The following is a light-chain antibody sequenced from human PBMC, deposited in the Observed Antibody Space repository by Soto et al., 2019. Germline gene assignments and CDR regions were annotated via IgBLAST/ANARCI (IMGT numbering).Light chain of an antibody. CDR2: AAS. V-gene: IGKV1-8*01. CDR3: PEFYSYPR. Sequence: AIRMTQSPSSLSASTGDRVTITCRASQGISSYLAWYQQKPGKAPKLLIYAASTLQSGVPSRFSGSGSGTDFTLTLSLLQSEVFTNYYSPEFYSYPRFGQVTRLEIK. CDR1: QGISSY. J-gene: IGKJ5*01.